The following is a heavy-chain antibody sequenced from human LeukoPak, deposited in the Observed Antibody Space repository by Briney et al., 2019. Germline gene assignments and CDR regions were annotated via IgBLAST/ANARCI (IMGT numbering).Heavy chain of an antibody. J-gene: IGHJ6*03. CDR2: IIPIFGTA. CDR3: AREQLGPLIGGYMDV. V-gene: IGHV1-69*01. CDR1: GGTLSSYA. D-gene: IGHD6-6*01. Sequence: GSSVKVSCKASGGTLSSYAISWVRQAPGQGLEWMGGIIPIFGTANYAQKFQGRVTITADESTSTAYMELSSLRSEDTAVYYCAREQLGPLIGGYMDVWGKGTTVTVSS.